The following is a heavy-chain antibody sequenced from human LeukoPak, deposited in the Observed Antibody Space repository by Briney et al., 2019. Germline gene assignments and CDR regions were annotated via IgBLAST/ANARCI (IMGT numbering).Heavy chain of an antibody. CDR2: INGDGRNI. D-gene: IGHD1-26*01. Sequence: AGGSLRLSCVASGFTFSSYWMHWVRQDPRKGLVWVSRINGDGRNINYADSVRGRFTISRDNAKNTVYLQMNSLRAEDTAVYYCTREVSGSLYFDYWGQGTLVTVSS. J-gene: IGHJ4*02. CDR3: TREVSGSLYFDY. V-gene: IGHV3-74*01. CDR1: GFTFSSYW.